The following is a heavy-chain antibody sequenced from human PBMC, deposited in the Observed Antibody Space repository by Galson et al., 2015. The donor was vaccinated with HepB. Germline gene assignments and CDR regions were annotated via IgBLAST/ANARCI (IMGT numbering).Heavy chain of an antibody. V-gene: IGHV1-69*04. CDR1: GGTFSSYL. CDR2: IIPILIIT. Sequence: SVKVSCKASGGTFSSYLISWVRQAPGQGLEWMGRIIPILIITNYAQKFQGRVAITADKSTSTASMELSSLRSGDTAVYYCAREPRSSSIAAHWFDPWGQGTLVTVSS. D-gene: IGHD6-6*01. CDR3: AREPRSSSIAAHWFDP. J-gene: IGHJ5*02.